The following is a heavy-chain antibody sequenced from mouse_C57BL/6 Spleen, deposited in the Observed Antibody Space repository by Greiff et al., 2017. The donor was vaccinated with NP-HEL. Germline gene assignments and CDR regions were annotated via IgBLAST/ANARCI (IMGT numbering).Heavy chain of an antibody. CDR3: ARSGSYSREYAMDY. CDR1: GYTFTSYW. CDR2: IYPGSGST. D-gene: IGHD6-2*01. J-gene: IGHJ4*01. Sequence: QVQLQQPGAELVKPGASVKMSCKASGYTFTSYWITWVKQRPGQGLEWIGDIYPGSGSTNYIEKFKSKATLTVDTSSSTAYMQLSSLTSEDSAVYHCARSGSYSREYAMDYWGQGTSVTVSS. V-gene: IGHV1-55*01.